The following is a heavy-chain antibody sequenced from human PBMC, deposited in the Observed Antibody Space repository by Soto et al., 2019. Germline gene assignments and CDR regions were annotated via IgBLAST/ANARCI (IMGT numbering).Heavy chain of an antibody. CDR2: ISAHNGNT. J-gene: IGHJ4*02. V-gene: IGHV1-18*01. D-gene: IGHD1-1*01. Sequence: QVHLVQSGAEVKKPGASVKVSCKASGYTFTSYGITWVRQAPGQGLAWMGWISAHNGNTDDAQKLQGRVIVTRDTSTSTAYMELRSLRSDDAAVYYCARGRYGDYWGQGALVTVSS. CDR3: ARGRYGDY. CDR1: GYTFTSYG.